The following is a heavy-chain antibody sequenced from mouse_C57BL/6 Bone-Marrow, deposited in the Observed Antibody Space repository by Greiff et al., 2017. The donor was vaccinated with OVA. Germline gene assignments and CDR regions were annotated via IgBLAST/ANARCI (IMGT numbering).Heavy chain of an antibody. D-gene: IGHD1-1*01. CDR3: ARGRAYYYGSSSFAY. CDR2: INPSNGGT. Sequence: VQLQQPGTELVKPGASVKLSCKASGYTFTSYWMHWVKQRPGQGLEWIGNINPSNGGTNYNEKFKSKATLTVDKSSSTAYMQLSSLTSEDSAVYYCARGRAYYYGSSSFAYWGQGTLVTVSA. V-gene: IGHV1-53*01. CDR1: GYTFTSYW. J-gene: IGHJ3*01.